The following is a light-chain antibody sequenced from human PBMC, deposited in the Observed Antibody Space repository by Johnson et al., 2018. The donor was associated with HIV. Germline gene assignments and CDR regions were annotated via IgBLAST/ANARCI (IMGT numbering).Light chain of an antibody. CDR1: SSNIGNNY. CDR2: DNN. CDR3: GTWDGSLSGVSI. Sequence: HSVLTQPPSVSAAPGQKVTISCSGSSSNIGNNYVSWYQQLPGTAPKLLIYDNNKRPSGIPDRFSGSKSGTSATLGITGLQTGDEADYYCGTWDGSLSGVSIFGPATKVTV. J-gene: IGLJ1*01. V-gene: IGLV1-51*01.